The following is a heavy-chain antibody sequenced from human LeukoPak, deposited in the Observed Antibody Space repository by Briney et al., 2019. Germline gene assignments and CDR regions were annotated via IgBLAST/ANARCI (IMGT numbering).Heavy chain of an antibody. CDR2: INQDGSEE. CDR1: GFTFSHYW. V-gene: IGHV3-7*01. D-gene: IGHD5-12*01. J-gene: IGHJ4*02. CDR3: VRDGGVSGYDLLDY. Sequence: PGGSLRLSCAASGFTFSHYWMTWVRQAPGKGLEWVAQINQDGSEEYYMDSVKARFTISRDNAKNSVFLQMNSLTAEDTAVYYCVRDGGVSGYDLLDYWGQGTLVTVSS.